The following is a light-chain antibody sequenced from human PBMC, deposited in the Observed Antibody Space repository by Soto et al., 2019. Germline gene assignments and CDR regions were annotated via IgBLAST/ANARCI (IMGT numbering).Light chain of an antibody. CDR3: QQYYSTPIT. CDR1: QSVLYSSNNKNY. J-gene: IGKJ5*01. Sequence: DIVMTQSPDSLAVSLGERATINCKSSQSVLYSSNNKNYLAWYQQKPGQPPKLLIYWASTQESGVPDRFSGSEYGTDFTLTISSLQAEDVAVYYCQQYYSTPITFGQGTRLEIK. CDR2: WAS. V-gene: IGKV4-1*01.